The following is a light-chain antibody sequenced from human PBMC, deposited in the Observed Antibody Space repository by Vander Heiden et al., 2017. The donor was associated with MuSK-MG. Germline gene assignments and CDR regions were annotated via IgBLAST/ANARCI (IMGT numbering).Light chain of an antibody. CDR3: QQYGSSPYT. Sequence: PGTLSLSPGERATLSCRASQSVSSNYLAWYQQKPGQAPRLLMYDASSRATGIPDRFSGSGSGTDFTLTINRLEPEDFEVYYCQQYGSSPYTFGQGTKLEIK. CDR2: DAS. V-gene: IGKV3-20*01. CDR1: QSVSSNY. J-gene: IGKJ2*01.